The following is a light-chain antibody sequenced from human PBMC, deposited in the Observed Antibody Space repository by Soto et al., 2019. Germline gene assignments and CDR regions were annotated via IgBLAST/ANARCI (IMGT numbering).Light chain of an antibody. V-gene: IGKV3D-15*01. CDR2: AAS. J-gene: IGKJ1*01. CDR1: QSVTSN. Sequence: EIVLTQSPDTLAVSPGEVSTLSGWASQSVTSNLAWYQQKRGQAPRLLIYAASTRATGVPARFSGSGSGTEFTLTISSLQSEDFAVYYCQQSYNSPQTVGRGTKVDIK. CDR3: QQSYNSPQT.